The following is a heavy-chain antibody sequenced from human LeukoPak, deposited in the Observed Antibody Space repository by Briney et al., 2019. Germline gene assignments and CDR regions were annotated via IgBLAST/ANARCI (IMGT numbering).Heavy chain of an antibody. CDR3: ARDDSLLTIFGFDP. CDR1: GYTFTGYY. J-gene: IGHJ5*02. D-gene: IGHD3-9*01. Sequence: ASVKVSCKASGYTFTGYYMHWVRQAPGQGLEWMGWINPNSGGTNYAQKFQGRVTMTRDTSISTAYMELSRLRSDDTAVYYCARDDSLLTIFGFDPWGQGTLVTVSS. CDR2: INPNSGGT. V-gene: IGHV1-2*02.